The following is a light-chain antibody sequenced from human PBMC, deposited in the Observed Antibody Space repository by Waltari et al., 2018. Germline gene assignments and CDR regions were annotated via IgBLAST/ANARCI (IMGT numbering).Light chain of an antibody. CDR3: QQYGSSWLT. Sequence: EIVLTQSPGTLSLSPGERATLSCRASQSVSSSYLAWYQQKPGQAPRLLIYGASSRATGIPDRFSGSGSGTDFTLTISRLEPEDFAVYYCQQYGSSWLTFGEGPRWRSN. CDR2: GAS. CDR1: QSVSSSY. J-gene: IGKJ4*01. V-gene: IGKV3-20*01.